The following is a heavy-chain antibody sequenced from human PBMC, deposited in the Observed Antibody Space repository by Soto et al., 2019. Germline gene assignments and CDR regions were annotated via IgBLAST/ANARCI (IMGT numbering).Heavy chain of an antibody. Sequence: EVQLVESGGGFVQPGGSLRLSCVASRFSFTNAWMSWVRQAPGKGPEWVGRIKSKTDGGTADYAAPVKGRFTISRDDSQNTLYRHMDSLKAEATALYHCSTDIGIYGLDIWGQGTAVTVSS. CDR1: RFSFTNAW. V-gene: IGHV3-15*01. J-gene: IGHJ6*02. CDR3: STDIGIYGLDI. D-gene: IGHD1-26*01. CDR2: IKSKTDGGTA.